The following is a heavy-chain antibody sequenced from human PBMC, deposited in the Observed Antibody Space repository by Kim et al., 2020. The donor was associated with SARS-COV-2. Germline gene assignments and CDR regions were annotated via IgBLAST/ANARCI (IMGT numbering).Heavy chain of an antibody. Sequence: SETLSLTCTVSGGSISSYYWSWIRQPPGKGLEWIGYIYYSGSTNYNPSLKSRVTISVDTSKNQFSLKLSSVTAADTAVYYCARNSQDYCSGGSCYSGNFDIWGQGTMVTVCS. CDR2: IYYSGST. CDR3: ARNSQDYCSGGSCYSGNFDI. V-gene: IGHV4-59*01. J-gene: IGHJ3*02. D-gene: IGHD2-15*01. CDR1: GGSISSYY.